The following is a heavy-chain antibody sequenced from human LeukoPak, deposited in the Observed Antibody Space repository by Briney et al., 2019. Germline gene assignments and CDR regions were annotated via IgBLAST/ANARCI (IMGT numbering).Heavy chain of an antibody. CDR2: ISYDGSNK. CDR1: GFTFSSYA. D-gene: IGHD5-12*01. Sequence: GGSLRLSCAASGFTFSSYAMHWVRQAPGKGLEWVAVISYDGSNKYYADSVKGRFTISRDNSKNTLYLQMNSLRAEDTAVYYCARPRGYSGYDPFDYWGQGTLVTISS. J-gene: IGHJ4*02. CDR3: ARPRGYSGYDPFDY. V-gene: IGHV3-30-3*01.